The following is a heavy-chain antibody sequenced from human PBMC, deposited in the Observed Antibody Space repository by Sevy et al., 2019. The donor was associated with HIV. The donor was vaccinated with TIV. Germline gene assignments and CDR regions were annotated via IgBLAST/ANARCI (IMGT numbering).Heavy chain of an antibody. CDR1: GGSISTHY. V-gene: IGHV4-59*11. CDR2: IQYSGST. Sequence: SETLSLTCTVSGGSISTHYWIWIRQPPGKGLEWIGYIQYSGSTNNNPSLKSRVTISIDTSKNQFSLKLSSVTAADTAVYYCARVGAWYYGSTGNAFDIWGQGTMVTVSS. CDR3: ARVGAWYYGSTGNAFDI. J-gene: IGHJ3*02. D-gene: IGHD3-10*01.